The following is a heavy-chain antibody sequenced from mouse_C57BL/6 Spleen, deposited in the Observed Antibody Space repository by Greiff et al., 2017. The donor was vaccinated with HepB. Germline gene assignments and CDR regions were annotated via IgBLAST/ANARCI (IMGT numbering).Heavy chain of an antibody. CDR3: ARAGDSSGYNFAY. J-gene: IGHJ3*01. Sequence: QVQLQQPGAELVKPGASVKLSCKASGYTFTSYWMQWVKQRPGQGLEWIGEIDPSDSYTNYNQKFKGKATLTVDTSSSTAYMQLSSLTSEDSAVYYCARAGDSSGYNFAYWGQGTLVTVSA. CDR1: GYTFTSYW. D-gene: IGHD3-2*02. V-gene: IGHV1-50*01. CDR2: IDPSDSYT.